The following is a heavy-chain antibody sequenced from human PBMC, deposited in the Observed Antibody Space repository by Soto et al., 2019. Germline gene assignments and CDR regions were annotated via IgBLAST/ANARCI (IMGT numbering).Heavy chain of an antibody. CDR3: ARNRNYYDT. Sequence: SETLSLTCTVSGGSINNYWSWIRQPPGKGLEWIGYIYYSGSTNYNPSLKSRVTISVDTSKNQFSLKLTSVTAADTAVYYCARNRNYYDTWGQGTLATVSS. V-gene: IGHV4-59*01. CDR1: GGSINNY. D-gene: IGHD3-22*01. J-gene: IGHJ5*02. CDR2: IYYSGST.